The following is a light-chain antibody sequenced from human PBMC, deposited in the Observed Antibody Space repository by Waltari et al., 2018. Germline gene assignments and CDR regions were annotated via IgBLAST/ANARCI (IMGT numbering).Light chain of an antibody. Sequence: EVVLTQSPGTLSLSPGDGATISCRASQSIGRYIVWYQQRPGQAPRLLIYAAATRATGIPDRFSGSGYGTDFSLTIDRLEPEDFAVYFCQNHERLPATFGQGTRVEIK. CDR1: QSIGRY. J-gene: IGKJ1*01. V-gene: IGKV3-20*01. CDR2: AAA. CDR3: QNHERLPAT.